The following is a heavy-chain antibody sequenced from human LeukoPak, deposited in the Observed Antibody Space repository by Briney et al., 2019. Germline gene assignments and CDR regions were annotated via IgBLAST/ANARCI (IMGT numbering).Heavy chain of an antibody. CDR2: ISGSGGST. CDR1: GFTFDDYG. J-gene: IGHJ4*02. Sequence: GGSLRLSCAASGFTFDDYGMSWVRHAPGKGLEWVSGISGSGGSTDYADSVKGRFTISRDNSKNTLYLQMSSLRAEDTAVYYCAKDLIASGIRYFDYWGQGTLVTVSS. CDR3: AKDLIASGIRYFDY. D-gene: IGHD3-10*01. V-gene: IGHV3-23*01.